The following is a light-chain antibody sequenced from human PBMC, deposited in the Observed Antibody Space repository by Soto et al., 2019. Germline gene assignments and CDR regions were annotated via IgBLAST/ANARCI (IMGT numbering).Light chain of an antibody. J-gene: IGKJ3*01. Sequence: EIVMTQSPDILSVSPGERATLSCRASQNIRDNLAWYKQKPGQAPGLLIYGASTRDTGIPARFSGSGSGTEFTLTINSLQSEDFAVYYCHQYKTWPPTFGPGTKVDMK. CDR1: QNIRDN. V-gene: IGKV3-15*01. CDR2: GAS. CDR3: HQYKTWPPT.